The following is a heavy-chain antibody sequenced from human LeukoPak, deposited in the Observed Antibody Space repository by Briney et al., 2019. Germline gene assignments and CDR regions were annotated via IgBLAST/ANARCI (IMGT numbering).Heavy chain of an antibody. Sequence: GGSLRLSCAASGFTFSSYSMNWVRQAPGKGLEWVSSISSSSSYIYYADSVKGRFTLSRDNAKNSLYLQMNSLRAEDTAVYYCARDRGGGGMEDAFDIWGQGKMV. CDR1: GFTFSSYS. CDR2: ISSSSSYI. D-gene: IGHD2-21*01. J-gene: IGHJ3*02. V-gene: IGHV3-21*01. CDR3: ARDRGGGGMEDAFDI.